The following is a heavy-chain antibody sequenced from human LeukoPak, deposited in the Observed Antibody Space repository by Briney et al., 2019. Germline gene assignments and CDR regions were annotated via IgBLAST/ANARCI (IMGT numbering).Heavy chain of an antibody. D-gene: IGHD3-10*01. Sequence: GGSLRLSCAASGFTLDDYAMHWVRQAPGKGLEGVSSISWNSGSIGYADSVKGRFTISRDNAKNSLYLQMNSLRAEDTALYYCAKDITMVRGVGYGMDVWGQGTTVTVSS. V-gene: IGHV3-9*01. J-gene: IGHJ6*02. CDR3: AKDITMVRGVGYGMDV. CDR1: GFTLDDYA. CDR2: ISWNSGSI.